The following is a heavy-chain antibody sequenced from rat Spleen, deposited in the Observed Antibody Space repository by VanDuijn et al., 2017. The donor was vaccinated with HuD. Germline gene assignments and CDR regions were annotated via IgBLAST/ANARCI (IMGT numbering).Heavy chain of an antibody. CDR2: MWYDGDT. V-gene: IGHV2-63*01. CDR3: TRDGTTGLLAYVMDA. Sequence: QVQLKESGPGLVQPSETLSLTCTVSGFSLTSYSVSWVRQPSGKGPEWMGRMWYDGDTAYNSALKSRLSISRDTSKNQVFLKMNSLQTDDTGTYYCTRDGTTGLLAYVMDAWGQGASVTVSS. J-gene: IGHJ4*01. CDR1: GFSLTSYS. D-gene: IGHD1-11*01.